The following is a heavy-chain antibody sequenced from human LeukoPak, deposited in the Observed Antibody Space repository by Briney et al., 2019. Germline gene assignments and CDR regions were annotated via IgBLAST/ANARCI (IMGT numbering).Heavy chain of an antibody. CDR1: GYTFTSYG. CDR3: ARDRGASRSGSRPYYYMDV. CDR2: INPNSGGT. J-gene: IGHJ6*03. Sequence: GASVKVSCKASGYTFTSYGISWVRQAPGQGLEWMGWINPNSGGTNYAQKFQGRVTMTRDTSISTAYMELSRLRSDDTAVYYCARDRGASRSGSRPYYYMDVWGKGTTVTVSS. V-gene: IGHV1-2*02. D-gene: IGHD2-15*01.